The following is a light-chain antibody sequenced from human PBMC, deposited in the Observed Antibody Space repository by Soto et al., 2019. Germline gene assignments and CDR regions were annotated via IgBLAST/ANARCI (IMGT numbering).Light chain of an antibody. CDR1: QSVSSRY. Sequence: EIVLTQSPGTLSLSPGERATLSCRASQSVSSRYLACYQQKPGQARRLLIDGASSRSTGIPDRFSGSGSGTDFTLTISRLEPEDFAVYYCQQYYSSPLTFGGGTKVEIK. CDR2: GAS. J-gene: IGKJ4*01. V-gene: IGKV3-20*01. CDR3: QQYYSSPLT.